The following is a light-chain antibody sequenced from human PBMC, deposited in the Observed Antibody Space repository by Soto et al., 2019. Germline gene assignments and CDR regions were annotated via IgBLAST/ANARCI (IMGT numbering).Light chain of an antibody. Sequence: EIVLTQSPGTLSLSPGERATLSCRASQSVSSSYLAWYQQKPGQAPRLLIYGASSRPTGIPDRFSGSGSGTHFTLTISRLEPEDFAVYYCHQYDSSPLTFGGGTKVEIK. CDR1: QSVSSSY. V-gene: IGKV3-20*01. J-gene: IGKJ4*01. CDR2: GAS. CDR3: HQYDSSPLT.